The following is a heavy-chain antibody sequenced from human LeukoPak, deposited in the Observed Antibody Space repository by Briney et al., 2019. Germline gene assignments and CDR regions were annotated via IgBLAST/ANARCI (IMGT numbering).Heavy chain of an antibody. CDR2: ISWNSGSI. V-gene: IGHV3-9*01. J-gene: IGHJ4*02. CDR3: ASTAVAGSFSDY. CDR1: GFTFDAYA. D-gene: IGHD6-19*01. Sequence: PGRSLRLSCAASGFTFDAYAMHWVRQAPGKGLEWVSGISWNSGSIGYADSVKGRFTISRDNAKNSLYLQMNSLRAEDTALYYCASTAVAGSFSDYWGQGTLVTVSS.